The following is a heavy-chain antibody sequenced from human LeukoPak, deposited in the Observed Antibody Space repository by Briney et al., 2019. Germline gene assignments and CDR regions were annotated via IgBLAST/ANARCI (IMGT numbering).Heavy chain of an antibody. J-gene: IGHJ4*02. CDR1: GGSISSYY. Sequence: SETLSLTCTVSGGSISSYYWSWIRQPPGKGLEWIGYIYYSGSTNYNPSLKRRVTISVDTSKNQFSLKLSSVTAADTAVYYCARTGYWCSSTSCLYYFDYWGQGTLVTVSS. CDR3: ARTGYWCSSTSCLYYFDY. V-gene: IGHV4-59*01. D-gene: IGHD2-2*01. CDR2: IYYSGST.